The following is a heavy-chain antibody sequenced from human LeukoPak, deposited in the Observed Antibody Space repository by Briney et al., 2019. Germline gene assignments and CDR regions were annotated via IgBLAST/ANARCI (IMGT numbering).Heavy chain of an antibody. V-gene: IGHV5-10-1*01. CDR3: ARRVNTMVRGVIFNWFDH. D-gene: IGHD3-10*01. Sequence: GGSLKISCKGSGCSFTSYWISWGRQMPGKGLEGMGRIDPSDSYTNYSPSFQGHVTISADKSISTAYLQWSSLKASDTAMYYCARRVNTMVRGVIFNWFDHWGQGTLVTVSS. J-gene: IGHJ5*02. CDR1: GCSFTSYW. CDR2: IDPSDSYT.